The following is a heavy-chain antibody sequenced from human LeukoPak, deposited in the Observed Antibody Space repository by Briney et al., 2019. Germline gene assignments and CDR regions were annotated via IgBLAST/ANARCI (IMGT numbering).Heavy chain of an antibody. Sequence: SETLSLTCTVSGGSISSSSYYWGWIRQPPGKGLEWIGSIYYSGSTYYNPSLKSRVTISVDTSKNQFSLKLSSVTAADTAVYYCARTYDSRYSLAGDKNWFDPWGQGTLVTVSS. CDR2: IYYSGST. D-gene: IGHD3-22*01. CDR1: GGSISSSSYY. CDR3: ARTYDSRYSLAGDKNWFDP. J-gene: IGHJ5*02. V-gene: IGHV4-39*01.